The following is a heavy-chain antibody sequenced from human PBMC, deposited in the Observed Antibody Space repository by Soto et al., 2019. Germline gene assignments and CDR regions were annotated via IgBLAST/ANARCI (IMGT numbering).Heavy chain of an antibody. V-gene: IGHV3-49*03. CDR1: GFTFGDYA. D-gene: IGHD2-8*01. CDR2: IRSKAYGGTT. CDR3: TREKDIVLMVYAIRAFDI. Sequence: ESGGGLVQPGRSLRLSCTASGFTFGDYAMSWFRQAPGKGLEWVGFIRSKAYGGTTEYAASVKGRFTISRDDSKSIAYLQMNSLKTEDTAVYYCTREKDIVLMVYAIRAFDIWGQGTMVTVSS. J-gene: IGHJ3*02.